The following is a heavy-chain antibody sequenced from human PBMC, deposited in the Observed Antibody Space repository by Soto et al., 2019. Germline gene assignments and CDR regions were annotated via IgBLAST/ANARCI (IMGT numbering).Heavy chain of an antibody. CDR1: GFTFSSYA. CDR2: ISGSGGST. V-gene: IGHV3-23*01. CDR3: AKGRIVLMVYAMHYGMDV. J-gene: IGHJ6*02. Sequence: GGSLRLSCAASGFTFSSYAMSWVRQAPGKGLEWVSAISGSGGSTYYADSVKGRFTISRDNSKNTLYLQMNSLRAEDTAVYYCAKGRIVLMVYAMHYGMDVWGQGTTVTVS. D-gene: IGHD2-8*01.